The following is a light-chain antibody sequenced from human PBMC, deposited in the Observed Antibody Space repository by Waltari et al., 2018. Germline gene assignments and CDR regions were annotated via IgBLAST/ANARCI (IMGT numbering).Light chain of an antibody. J-gene: IGLJ1*01. CDR1: SSNIGINT. CDR2: SNN. Sequence: QSVLTQPPSASGTPGQRVTISCSGSSSNIGINTVNWYQQLPGTAPRLLIYSNNQRPSGVPDRCSGSKSGTSASLAISGLQSEDEADYYCAAWDDSLNGPYVFGTGTKVTVL. V-gene: IGLV1-44*01. CDR3: AAWDDSLNGPYV.